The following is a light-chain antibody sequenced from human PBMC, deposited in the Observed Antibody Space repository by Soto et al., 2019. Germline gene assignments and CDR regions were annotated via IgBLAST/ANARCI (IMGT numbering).Light chain of an antibody. CDR1: QGISNY. CDR3: QQYGNSRT. CDR2: AAS. J-gene: IGKJ1*01. V-gene: IGKV1-27*01. Sequence: SASVGDRVSITCRASQGISNYLAWYQQKPGKVPKLLIYAASTLQSGVPARFSGSGSGTDFTLTISRLEPEDFAVYYCQQYGNSRTFGQGTKVDI.